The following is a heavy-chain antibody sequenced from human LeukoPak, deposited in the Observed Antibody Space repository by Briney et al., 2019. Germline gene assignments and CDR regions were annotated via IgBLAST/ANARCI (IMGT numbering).Heavy chain of an antibody. CDR1: GGSISSGGYS. J-gene: IGHJ6*02. Sequence: SQTLSLTCAVSGGSISSGGYSWSWIRQPPGKGLEWIGYIYHSGSTNYNPSLKSRVTISVDTSKNQFSLKLSSVTAADTAVYYCARESHSSGWYSFSRFYYYYGMDVWGQGTTVTVSS. CDR2: IYHSGST. CDR3: ARESHSSGWYSFSRFYYYYGMDV. V-gene: IGHV4-30-2*01. D-gene: IGHD6-19*01.